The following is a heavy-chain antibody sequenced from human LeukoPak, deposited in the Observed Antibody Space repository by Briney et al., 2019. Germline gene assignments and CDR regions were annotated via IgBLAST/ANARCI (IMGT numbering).Heavy chain of an antibody. D-gene: IGHD3-22*01. V-gene: IGHV3-23*01. CDR2: TSGSGGST. CDR1: GFTFSSYA. CDR3: AKGVYYDSSGYQDPDAFDI. J-gene: IGHJ3*02. Sequence: GGSLRLSCAASGFTFSSYAMSWVRQAPGKGLEWVSATSGSGGSTYYADSVKGRFTISRDNSKNTLYLRMNSLRAEDTAVYYCAKGVYYDSSGYQDPDAFDIWGQGTMVTVSS.